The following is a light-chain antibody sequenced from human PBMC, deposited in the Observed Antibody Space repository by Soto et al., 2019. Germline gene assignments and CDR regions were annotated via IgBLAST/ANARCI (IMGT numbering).Light chain of an antibody. J-gene: IGKJ1*01. CDR3: MQGTHWPWT. Sequence: DVVLTQSPLSLPVTLGQPASISCRSSQSLVSSDGNTFLNWFQQRPGQSPRRLIYKVSNRDSGVPDRFSGSGFGTDFTLKISRVEAEDVGVYYCMQGTHWPWTFGQGTKVEIK. V-gene: IGKV2-30*01. CDR1: QSLVSSDGNTF. CDR2: KVS.